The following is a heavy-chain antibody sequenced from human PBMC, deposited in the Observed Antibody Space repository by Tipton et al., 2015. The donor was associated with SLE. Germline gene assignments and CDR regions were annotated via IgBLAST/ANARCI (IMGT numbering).Heavy chain of an antibody. Sequence: TLPLTCTVSGGSISSSSYYWGWIRQPPGKGLEWIGSIYYSGSTYYNPSLKSRVTISLDTSKNQFSLKLSSVTAADTAVYYCARGSCSGGVCYIDYWGQGTLVTVSS. CDR1: GGSISSSSYY. CDR3: ARGSCSGGVCYIDY. CDR2: IYYSGST. D-gene: IGHD2-8*02. V-gene: IGHV4-39*07. J-gene: IGHJ4*02.